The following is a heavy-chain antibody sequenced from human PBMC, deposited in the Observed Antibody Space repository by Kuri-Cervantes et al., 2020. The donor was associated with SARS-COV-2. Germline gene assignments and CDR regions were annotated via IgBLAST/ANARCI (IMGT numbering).Heavy chain of an antibody. Sequence: GGSLRLSCAASGLTFSNFTMNWVRQAPGRGLEWVSSISSTSAYIYYEDSVRGRFTISRDNAKKSLYLQMDSLRAEDTAVYYCAQTFSAKFCSDSGCFHVPWFDPWGQGTLVTVSS. J-gene: IGHJ5*02. CDR2: ISSTSAYI. CDR3: AQTFSAKFCSDSGCFHVPWFDP. CDR1: GLTFSNFT. D-gene: IGHD6-25*01. V-gene: IGHV3-21*01.